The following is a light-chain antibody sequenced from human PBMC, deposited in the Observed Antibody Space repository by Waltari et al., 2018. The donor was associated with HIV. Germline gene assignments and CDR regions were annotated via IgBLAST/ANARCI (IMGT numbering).Light chain of an antibody. Sequence: DIVMTQSPDSLAVSLGERATINCKSSQSVLYNSNNKNYLAWYQQKTGQPPKLLIYWASTRESGFPDRFSGSGSGTDFTLTISSLQAEDVAVYYCQQYYSTPFTFGPGTKVDIK. J-gene: IGKJ3*01. CDR2: WAS. CDR1: QSVLYNSNNKNY. CDR3: QQYYSTPFT. V-gene: IGKV4-1*01.